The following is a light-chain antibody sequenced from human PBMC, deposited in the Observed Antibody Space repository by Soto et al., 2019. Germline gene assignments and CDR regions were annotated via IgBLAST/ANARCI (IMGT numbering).Light chain of an antibody. J-gene: IGLJ2*01. V-gene: IGLV9-49*01. CDR3: GADHGSGTNFAGV. CDR2: VGTGGIVG. Sequence: QSVLTQPPSASASLGASVTLTCTLSSGYSNYEVDWYQHRPGKGPRFVMRVGTGGIVGSKGDGIPDRFSVLGSGLNRYLTTKNIQEEDESDYHCGADHGSGTNFAGVFGGGTKLTVL. CDR1: SGYSNYE.